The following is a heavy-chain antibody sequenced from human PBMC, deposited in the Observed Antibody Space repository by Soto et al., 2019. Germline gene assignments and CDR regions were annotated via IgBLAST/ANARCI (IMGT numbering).Heavy chain of an antibody. CDR3: ARGQRRFLEWTGNWFDP. D-gene: IGHD3-3*01. CDR1: GGSLSSSAYS. V-gene: IGHV4-30-2*01. J-gene: IGHJ5*02. CDR2: IYQSGST. Sequence: SETLSLTCAVSGGSLSSSAYSWSWIRQPPGKGLEWIGFIYQSGSTYYNPSLKSRVTMSLDRPKNQFSLKLSSVTAADTAVYYCARGQRRFLEWTGNWFDPWGQGTLVTVSS.